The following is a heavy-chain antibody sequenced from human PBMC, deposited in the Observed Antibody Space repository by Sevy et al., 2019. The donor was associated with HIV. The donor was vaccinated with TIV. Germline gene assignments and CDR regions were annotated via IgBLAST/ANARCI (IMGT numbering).Heavy chain of an antibody. J-gene: IGHJ6*02. D-gene: IGHD4-17*01. V-gene: IGHV3-11*01. CDR2: IDGDEDAI. Sequence: GGSLRLSCAASGFTLSDYYVSWIRQAPGKGLEWVSYIDGDEDAIYYADSVKGRFTISRDNAKNSLYLRMNSLRADDTALYYCARDHVKDGDLGDYYYHAMDVWGQGTTVTVSS. CDR3: ARDHVKDGDLGDYYYHAMDV. CDR1: GFTLSDYY.